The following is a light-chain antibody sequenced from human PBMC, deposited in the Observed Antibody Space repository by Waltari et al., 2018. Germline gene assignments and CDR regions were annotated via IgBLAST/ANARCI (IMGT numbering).Light chain of an antibody. J-gene: IGKJ3*01. CDR1: QSISTY. Sequence: DIQMTQSPSSLSASVGDRVTINCRASQSISTYLSWYQQKPGKAPKLLIYTASTLQSGFPSRFSGSGSGTDFTLTISTLQPEDFGTYYCQQSYSTLFTFGPGTKMEI. CDR2: TAS. V-gene: IGKV1-39*01. CDR3: QQSYSTLFT.